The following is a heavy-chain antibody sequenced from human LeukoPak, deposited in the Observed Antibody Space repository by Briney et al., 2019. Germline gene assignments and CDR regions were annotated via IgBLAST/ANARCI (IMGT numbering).Heavy chain of an antibody. V-gene: IGHV3-30*18. Sequence: GGSLRLSCAASGFTFSSYGMHWVCQAPGKGLEWVAVISYDGSNKYYADSVKGRFTISRDNSTNTLYLQMNSLRAEDTAVYYCAKGSYDSSGYFDYWGQGTLVTVSS. CDR3: AKGSYDSSGYFDY. J-gene: IGHJ4*02. CDR1: GFTFSSYG. CDR2: ISYDGSNK. D-gene: IGHD3-22*01.